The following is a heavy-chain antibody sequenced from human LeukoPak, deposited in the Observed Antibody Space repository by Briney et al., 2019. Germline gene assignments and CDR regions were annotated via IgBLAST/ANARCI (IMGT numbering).Heavy chain of an antibody. J-gene: IGHJ6*02. D-gene: IGHD3-10*01. Sequence: GGSLRLSCAASGFTFSSYAMSWVRQAPGKGLEWVSAIYSGGSTYYADSVKGRFTISRDNSKNTLYLQMNSLRAEDTAVYYCARDPDYYGSGNYGMDVWGQGTTVTVSS. V-gene: IGHV3-53*01. CDR2: IYSGGST. CDR3: ARDPDYYGSGNYGMDV. CDR1: GFTFSSYA.